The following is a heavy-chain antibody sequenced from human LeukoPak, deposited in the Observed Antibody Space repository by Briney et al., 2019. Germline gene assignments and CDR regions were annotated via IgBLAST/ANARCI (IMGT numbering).Heavy chain of an antibody. D-gene: IGHD3-22*01. CDR2: IYYSGGT. Sequence: PSETLSLTCTVSGGSVSSNIYYWNWIRQPPGKGLEWIGYIYYSGGTNYNPSLKSRVTISVDTSKNQFSLKLTSLTAADAAVYYCAREDSSGYSGYWGQGTLVTVSS. CDR3: AREDSSGYSGY. CDR1: GGSVSSNIYY. J-gene: IGHJ4*02. V-gene: IGHV4-61*01.